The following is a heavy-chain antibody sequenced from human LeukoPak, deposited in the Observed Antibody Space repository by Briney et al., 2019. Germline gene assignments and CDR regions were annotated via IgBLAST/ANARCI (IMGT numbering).Heavy chain of an antibody. CDR3: ARGYSSTWPYWYFDL. D-gene: IGHD6-13*01. CDR1: GVPLSSYF. CDR2: ISTTETT. V-gene: IGHV4-4*09. J-gene: IGHJ2*01. Sequence: SETLSPTCTVHGVPLSSYFWGWIRQSPGKGLEWIGHISTTETTDYSPGLKGRVTISADASKNQFSMTMISMTATDTALYYCARGYSSTWPYWYFDLWGRGSQVTVSS.